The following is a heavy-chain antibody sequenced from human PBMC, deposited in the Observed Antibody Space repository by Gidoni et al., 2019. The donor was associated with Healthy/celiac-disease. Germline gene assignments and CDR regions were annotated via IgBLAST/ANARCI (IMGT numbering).Heavy chain of an antibody. CDR2: IYTSGST. V-gene: IGHV4-61*02. D-gene: IGHD6-19*01. Sequence: QVQLQESGPGLVKPSQTLSLTCTVSGGSISSGSYYWSWIRQPAGKGLEWIGRIYTSGSTNYNPSLKSRVTISVDTSKNQFSLKLSSVTAADTAVYYCARDHSGWINWFDPWGQGTLVTVSS. CDR1: GGSISSGSYY. CDR3: ARDHSGWINWFDP. J-gene: IGHJ5*02.